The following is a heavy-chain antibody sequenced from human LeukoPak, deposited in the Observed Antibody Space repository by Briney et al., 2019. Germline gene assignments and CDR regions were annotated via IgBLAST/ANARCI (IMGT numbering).Heavy chain of an antibody. CDR2: ISYDGSNK. CDR3: AREWLAFDY. D-gene: IGHD3-22*01. V-gene: IGHV3-30*04. CDR1: GFTFSGYA. Sequence: GGSLRLSCAASGFTFSGYAMHWVRQAPGKGLEWVAVISYDGSNKYYADSVKGRFTISRDNSKNTLYLQMNSLRAEDTAVYYCAREWLAFDYWGQGTLVTVSS. J-gene: IGHJ4*02.